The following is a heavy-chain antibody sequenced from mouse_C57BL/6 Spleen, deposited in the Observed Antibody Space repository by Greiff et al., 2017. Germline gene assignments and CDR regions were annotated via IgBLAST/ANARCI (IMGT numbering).Heavy chain of an antibody. J-gene: IGHJ1*03. D-gene: IGHD1-1*01. CDR2: IDPEDGDT. CDR3: TTSLYYGSRAWYFDV. CDR1: GFNIKDYY. Sequence: VQLQQSGAELVRPGASVKLSCTASGFNIKDYYMHWVKQRPEQGLEWIGRIDPEDGDTEYAPKFQGKATMTADTSSNTAYLQLSSLTSEDTAVYYCTTSLYYGSRAWYFDVWGTGTTVTVSS. V-gene: IGHV14-1*01.